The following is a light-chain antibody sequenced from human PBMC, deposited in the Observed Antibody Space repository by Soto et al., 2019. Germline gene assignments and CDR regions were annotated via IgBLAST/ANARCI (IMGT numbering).Light chain of an antibody. Sequence: EIVLTQSPGTLSLSPGERATLSCRASQSVSSSYLAWYQQKPGQAPRLLIYGASSRATGIPDRFSGSGSGTDFTLTISRLEPEDFAVYYCQQYGSSLWTVGLGTKVEIK. CDR3: QQYGSSLWT. CDR2: GAS. V-gene: IGKV3-20*01. CDR1: QSVSSSY. J-gene: IGKJ1*01.